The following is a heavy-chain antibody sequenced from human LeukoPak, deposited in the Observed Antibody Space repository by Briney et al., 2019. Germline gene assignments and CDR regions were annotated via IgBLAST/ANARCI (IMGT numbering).Heavy chain of an antibody. CDR3: ARYSGFQFDY. CDR2: IYYSGST. Sequence: SETLSLTCIVSGGSISSSGYYWGWIRQPPGEGLEWIGNIYYSGSTYYNPSLKSRVTISVDTSMNQFSLKLSSVTAADTAVYYCARYSGFQFDYWGQGTLVTVSS. J-gene: IGHJ4*02. CDR1: GGSISSSGYY. V-gene: IGHV4-39*01. D-gene: IGHD5-12*01.